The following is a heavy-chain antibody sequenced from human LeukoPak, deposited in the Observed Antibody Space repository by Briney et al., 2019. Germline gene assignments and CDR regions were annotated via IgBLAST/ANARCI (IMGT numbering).Heavy chain of an antibody. CDR2: ISYDGSNK. CDR1: GFTFSSYG. D-gene: IGHD6-19*01. V-gene: IGHV3-30*18. J-gene: IGHJ6*04. CDR3: AKDRAIAVAGEYYYYGMDV. Sequence: GGSLRLSCAASGFTFSSYGMHWVRQAPGKGLEWVAVISYDGSNKYYADSVEGRFTISRDNSKNTLYLQMNSLRAEDTAVYYCAKDRAIAVAGEYYYYGMDVWGKGTTVTVSS.